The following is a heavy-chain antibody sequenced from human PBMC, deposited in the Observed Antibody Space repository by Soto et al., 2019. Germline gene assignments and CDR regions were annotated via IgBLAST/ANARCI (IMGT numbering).Heavy chain of an antibody. V-gene: IGHV4-59*01. CDR1: GGSISSYY. J-gene: IGHJ5*02. CDR3: ARAGYDFWSGYSPPNWFDP. D-gene: IGHD3-3*01. CDR2: IYYSGST. Sequence: SETLSLTCTVSGGSISSYYWSWIRQPPWKGLEWIGYIYYSGSTNYNPSLKSRVTISVDTSKNQFSLKLSSVTAADTAVYYCARAGYDFWSGYSPPNWFDPWGQGTLVTVS.